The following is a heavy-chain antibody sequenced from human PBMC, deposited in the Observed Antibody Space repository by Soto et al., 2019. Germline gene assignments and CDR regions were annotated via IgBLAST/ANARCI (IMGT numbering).Heavy chain of an antibody. J-gene: IGHJ5*01. CDR2: IYKSTTT. D-gene: IGHD2-15*01. Sequence: QVHLLESGPGLVKPSQTLSLTCSVSGDSISTVDYFWAWIRQPPGQALEYIGYIYKSTTTYYNPSFESRVASSLDTSKSQSSLNVTSVTAADTAVYFCARGRYCLTGRCFPNWFDSWGQGTLVTVSS. CDR3: ARGRYCLTGRCFPNWFDS. V-gene: IGHV4-30-4*01. CDR1: GDSISTVDYF.